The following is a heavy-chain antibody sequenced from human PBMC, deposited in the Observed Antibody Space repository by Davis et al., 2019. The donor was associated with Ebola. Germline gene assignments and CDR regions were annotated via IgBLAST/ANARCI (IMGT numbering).Heavy chain of an antibody. CDR3: ARHLGPLVGITDSGMDV. J-gene: IGHJ6*02. CDR1: RYTFTSYG. V-gene: IGHV1-69*13. CDR2: IIPIFGTA. D-gene: IGHD1-26*01. Sequence: SVTVSRMASRYTFTSYGISWVRQAPGQGLEWMGGIIPIFGTANYAQKFQGRVTITADESTSTAYMELRSLRSEDTAVYYCARHLGPLVGITDSGMDVWGQGTTVTVSS.